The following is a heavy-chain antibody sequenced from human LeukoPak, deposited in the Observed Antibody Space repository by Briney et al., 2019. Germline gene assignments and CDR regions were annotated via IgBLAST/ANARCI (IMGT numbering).Heavy chain of an antibody. Sequence: GGSLRLSCTTSGFTFDNAWMNWVRQAPGRALEWVSSITSSGTYIFYADSVKGRFTISRDNAKNSLYLQMNSLGPEDTAVYYCARDRWGYSYGGDWGQGTLVTVSS. CDR3: ARDRWGYSYGGD. CDR1: GFTFDNAW. J-gene: IGHJ4*02. D-gene: IGHD5-18*01. V-gene: IGHV3-21*01. CDR2: ITSSGTYI.